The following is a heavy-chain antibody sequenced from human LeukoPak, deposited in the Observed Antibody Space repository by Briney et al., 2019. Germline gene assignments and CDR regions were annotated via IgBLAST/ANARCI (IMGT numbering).Heavy chain of an antibody. V-gene: IGHV4-39*07. D-gene: IGHD6-13*01. CDR1: GGSISSSSYY. CDR2: IYYSGST. CDR3: ARDRVGIAGGYYYYYMDV. J-gene: IGHJ6*03. Sequence: PSETLSLTCTVSGGSISSSSYYWGWIRQPPGKGLEWIGSIYYSGSTYYNPSLKSRVTISVDTSKNQFSLKLSSVTAADTAVYYCARDRVGIAGGYYYYYMDVWGKGTTVTVSS.